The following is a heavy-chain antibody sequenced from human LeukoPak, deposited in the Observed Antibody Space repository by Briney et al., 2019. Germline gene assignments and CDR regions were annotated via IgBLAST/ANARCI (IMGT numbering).Heavy chain of an antibody. CDR3: ARPGYGISSERGRGSEDAFDI. CDR1: GGSISSSSYY. V-gene: IGHV4-39*01. Sequence: SETLSLTCTVSGGSISSSSYYWGWIRQPPGKGLEWIGSIYHSGSTYYNPSLKSRVTISVDTSKNQFSLKLSSVTAADTAVYYCARPGYGISSERGRGSEDAFDIWGQGTMVTVSS. D-gene: IGHD2-15*01. CDR2: IYHSGST. J-gene: IGHJ3*02.